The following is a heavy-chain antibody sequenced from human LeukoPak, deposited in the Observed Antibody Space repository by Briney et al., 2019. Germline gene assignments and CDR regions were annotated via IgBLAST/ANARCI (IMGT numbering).Heavy chain of an antibody. CDR1: GFTFSSYS. CDR2: ISGGSSYI. CDR3: AELGITMIGGV. D-gene: IGHD3-10*02. Sequence: GGSLRLSCAASGFTFSSYSMNWVRQAPGGGLEWVSSISGGSSYIYYADSVKGRFTISRDNAKNSLYLQMNSLRAEDTAVYYCAELGITMIGGVWGKGTTVTISS. J-gene: IGHJ6*04. V-gene: IGHV3-21*01.